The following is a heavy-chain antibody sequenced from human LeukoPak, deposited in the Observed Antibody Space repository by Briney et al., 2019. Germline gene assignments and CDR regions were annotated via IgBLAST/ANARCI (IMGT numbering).Heavy chain of an antibody. V-gene: IGHV3-30*03. CDR3: ARDFAL. CDR1: GFTFSSYG. Sequence: GGSLRLSCAASGFTFSSYGMHWVRQAPGKGLEWVAVISYDGSNKYYADSVKGRFTISRDNSKNTLYLQMNSLRAEDTAVYYCARDFALWGRGTLVTVSS. CDR2: ISYDGSNK. J-gene: IGHJ2*01.